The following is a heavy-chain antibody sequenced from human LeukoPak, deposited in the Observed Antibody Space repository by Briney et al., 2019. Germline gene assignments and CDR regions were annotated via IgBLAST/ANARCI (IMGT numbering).Heavy chain of an antibody. V-gene: IGHV3-23*01. CDR2: ISGSGGST. D-gene: IGHD3-10*01. CDR1: GFTFSSYG. J-gene: IGHJ4*02. CDR3: AKPPLLWFGESTHYFDY. Sequence: GALRLSRAASGFTFSSYGMSWVRQAPGKGLEWVSAISGSGGSTYYAASVKGRFTISRDNSKNTLYLQMNSLRAEDTAVYYCAKPPLLWFGESTHYFDYWGQGTLVTVSS.